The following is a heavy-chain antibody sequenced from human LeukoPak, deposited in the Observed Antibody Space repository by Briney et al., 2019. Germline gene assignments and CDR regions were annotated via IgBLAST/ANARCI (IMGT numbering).Heavy chain of an antibody. V-gene: IGHV1-2*07. Sequence: GASVKVSCKASGYTFTGYYMHWVRQAPGQGPEWMGWIDPNRGGTNYAHRFQDRVTITRDTSISTVYMELNNLRSDDTAVYYCAKNRYTGYGGDYFDYWGQGTLVTVSS. CDR2: IDPNRGGT. CDR1: GYTFTGYY. D-gene: IGHD3-9*01. CDR3: AKNRYTGYGGDYFDY. J-gene: IGHJ4*02.